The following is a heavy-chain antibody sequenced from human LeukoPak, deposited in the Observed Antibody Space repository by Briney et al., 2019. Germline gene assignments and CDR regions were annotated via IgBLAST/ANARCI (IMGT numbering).Heavy chain of an antibody. J-gene: IGHJ4*02. D-gene: IGHD6-13*01. CDR2: TSYDEGNK. CDR3: ATYASSWSSFDY. V-gene: IGHV3-30-3*01. Sequence: GGSLRLSCAASGFVFSSYSMHWVRQAPGKGLEWVAVTSYDEGNKYYADSVKGRFTISRDNSKNTLYLQMNSLKPDDTAVYYCATYASSWSSFDYWGQGTLVTVSS. CDR1: GFVFSSYS.